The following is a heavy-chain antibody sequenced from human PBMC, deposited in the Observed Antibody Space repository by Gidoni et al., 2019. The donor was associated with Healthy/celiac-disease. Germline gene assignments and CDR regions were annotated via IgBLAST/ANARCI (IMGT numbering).Heavy chain of an antibody. CDR1: GFTFSSYA. V-gene: IGHV3-23*01. CDR3: AKGADIVVVVAAPSYYYYYGMDV. D-gene: IGHD2-15*01. Sequence: EVQLLESGGGLVQPGGSLRLSCAASGFTFSSYAMSWVRQAPGKGLEWVSAISGSGGSTYYADSVKGRFTISRDNSKNTLYLQMNSLRAEDTAVYYCAKGADIVVVVAAPSYYYYYGMDVWGQGTTVTVSS. J-gene: IGHJ6*02. CDR2: ISGSGGST.